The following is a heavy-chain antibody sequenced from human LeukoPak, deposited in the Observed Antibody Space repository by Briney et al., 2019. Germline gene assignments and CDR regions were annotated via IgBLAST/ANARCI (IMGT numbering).Heavy chain of an antibody. CDR1: GFTFSSYA. D-gene: IGHD3-10*01. V-gene: IGHV3-30*04. J-gene: IGHJ4*02. CDR2: ISYDGNNK. Sequence: GRYLRLSCAASGFTFSSYAMHWVRQAPGKGLEWATFISYDGNNKYYADSVKGRFTVSRDNSKNTLDLQMNSLRAEDTAVYYCARDERYYGSGSYYDYWGQGTLVTVSS. CDR3: ARDERYYGSGSYYDY.